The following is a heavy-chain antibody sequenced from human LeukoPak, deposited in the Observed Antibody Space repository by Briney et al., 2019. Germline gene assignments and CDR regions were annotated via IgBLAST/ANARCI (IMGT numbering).Heavy chain of an antibody. CDR3: AKRGGSGWYFDY. D-gene: IGHD6-19*01. CDR1: GFSFSDYY. J-gene: IGHJ4*02. Sequence: GGSLRLSCAASGFSFSDYYMSWIRQAPGKGLEWVSYSGSSGTTIYYADSVKGRFTISRDNAKNSLYLQMNSLRAEDTAVYYCAKRGGSGWYFDYWGQGTLVTVSS. CDR2: SGSSGTTI. V-gene: IGHV3-11*01.